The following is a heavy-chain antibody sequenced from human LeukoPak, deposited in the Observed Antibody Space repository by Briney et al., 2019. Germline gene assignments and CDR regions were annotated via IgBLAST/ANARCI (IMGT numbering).Heavy chain of an antibody. Sequence: GSLRLSCAASGFTFSSYAMSWIRQPPGKGLEWIGEINHSGSTNYNPSLKSRVTISVDTSKNQFSLKLSSVTAADTAVYYCARARGGSRLRYFDSLGAFDIWGQGTMVTVSS. CDR1: GFTFSSYA. CDR3: ARARGGSRLRYFDSLGAFDI. D-gene: IGHD3-9*01. J-gene: IGHJ3*02. V-gene: IGHV4-34*01. CDR2: INHSGST.